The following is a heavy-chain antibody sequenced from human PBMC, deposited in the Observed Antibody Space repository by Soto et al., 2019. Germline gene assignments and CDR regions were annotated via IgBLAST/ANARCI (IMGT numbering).Heavy chain of an antibody. CDR1: GFPFSSYA. Sequence: GGPLSLPWAASGFPFSSYAWTWVRQAPGKGLELVSAISSNGGSTYYANSVRGRFTISRDNSKNTLYLQMGSLRAEDMAVYYCARDMGSSGYYDAFDIWGQGTMVTVSS. D-gene: IGHD3-22*01. J-gene: IGHJ3*02. V-gene: IGHV3-64*01. CDR2: ISSNGGST. CDR3: ARDMGSSGYYDAFDI.